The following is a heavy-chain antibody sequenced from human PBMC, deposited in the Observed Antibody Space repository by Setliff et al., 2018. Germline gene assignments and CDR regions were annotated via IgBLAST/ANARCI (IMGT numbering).Heavy chain of an antibody. CDR2: ISAYNDNK. Sequence: ASVKVSCKASGYSFTSYGISWVRQAPGQGLEWMGWISAYNDNKNYAQKFQGRVTMTTDTSTNTVLMELRSLRSDDTAMLYCARVVYYASGSSLSYGMDVWGQGTAVTVSS. V-gene: IGHV1-18*01. J-gene: IGHJ6*02. CDR1: GYSFTSYG. D-gene: IGHD3-10*01. CDR3: ARVVYYASGSSLSYGMDV.